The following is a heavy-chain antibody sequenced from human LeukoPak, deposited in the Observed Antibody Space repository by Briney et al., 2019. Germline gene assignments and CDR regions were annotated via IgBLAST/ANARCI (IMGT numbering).Heavy chain of an antibody. Sequence: PSETLSLTCAVYGGAFSGDYWSWGRQPPGKGGEWSGEINHSGSTYYNPALKSRGTISVDTSKNQFSLRLSSVTAADTAVYYCARVSDTPMYSFDYWGQGTLVTVSS. CDR3: ARVSDTPMYSFDY. CDR2: INHSGST. D-gene: IGHD5-18*01. CDR1: GGAFSGDY. J-gene: IGHJ4*02. V-gene: IGHV4-34*09.